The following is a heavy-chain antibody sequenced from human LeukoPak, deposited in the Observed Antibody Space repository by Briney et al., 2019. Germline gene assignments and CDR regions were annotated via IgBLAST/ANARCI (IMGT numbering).Heavy chain of an antibody. CDR1: GFTFNSYT. D-gene: IGHD2-8*01. CDR3: ARDMVNGVCYFAECIDAFDI. Sequence: GGSLRLSCAASGFTFNSYTMNWVRQAPGKGLGWVSSISSSSSYIYYADSVKGRFTISRDNAKSSLYLQMDSLRAEDTAVYYCARDMVNGVCYFAECIDAFDIWGQGTMVTVSS. V-gene: IGHV3-21*01. CDR2: ISSSSSYI. J-gene: IGHJ3*02.